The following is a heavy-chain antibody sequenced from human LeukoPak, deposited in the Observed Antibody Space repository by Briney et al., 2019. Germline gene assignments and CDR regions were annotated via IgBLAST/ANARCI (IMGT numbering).Heavy chain of an antibody. Sequence: PSETLSLTCTVSGGSISSYYWSWIRQPPGKGLEWIGYIYYSGSTNYNPSLKSRVTISVDTSKNQFSLKLSSVTAADTAVYYCARVTSYSSYFDYWGQGTLVTVSS. D-gene: IGHD6-13*01. CDR2: IYYSGST. J-gene: IGHJ4*02. V-gene: IGHV4-59*01. CDR1: GGSISSYY. CDR3: ARVTSYSSYFDY.